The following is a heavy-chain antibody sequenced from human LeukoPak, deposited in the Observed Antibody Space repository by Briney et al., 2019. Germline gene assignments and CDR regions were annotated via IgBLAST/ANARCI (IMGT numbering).Heavy chain of an antibody. CDR2: ISSSSSTI. Sequence: GSLRLSCAASGFPFSSYSMNWVRQAPGKGLEWVSYISSSSSTIYYVDSVKGRFTISRDSANNSLYLQMNSLRAEDTAVYYCARRTPGYCSGGSCYGFQHWGQGTLVTVSS. CDR1: GFPFSSYS. V-gene: IGHV3-48*04. CDR3: ARRTPGYCSGGSCYGFQH. J-gene: IGHJ1*01. D-gene: IGHD2-15*01.